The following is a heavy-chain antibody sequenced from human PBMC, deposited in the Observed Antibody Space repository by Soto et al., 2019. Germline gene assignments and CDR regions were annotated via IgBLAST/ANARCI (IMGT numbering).Heavy chain of an antibody. D-gene: IGHD2-15*01. J-gene: IGHJ6*02. CDR2: IWYAGSNK. V-gene: IGHV3-33*01. CDR1: GFTFSSYG. CDR3: ARDLEGWYPPIYGMDV. Sequence: PGGSLRLSCAASGFTFSSYGMHWVRQAPGKGLECVAVIWYAGSNKYYADSVKGRFTISRDNSKNTLYLQMNSLRAEDTAVYYCARDLEGWYPPIYGMDVWGQGTTVTVSS.